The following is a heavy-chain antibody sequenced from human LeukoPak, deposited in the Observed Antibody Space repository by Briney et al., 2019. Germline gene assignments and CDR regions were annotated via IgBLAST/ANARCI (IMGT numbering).Heavy chain of an antibody. J-gene: IGHJ4*02. CDR1: GYTFTSYA. V-gene: IGHV1-3*01. CDR2: INAGNGNT. CDR3: ARELATMRDY. D-gene: IGHD5-24*01. Sequence: GASVTVSCTASGYTFTSYAMHWVRQAPGQRLEWMGWINAGNGNTKYSQKFQGRVTITRDTSASTAYMELSSLRSEDTAVYYCARELATMRDYWGQGTLDTVSS.